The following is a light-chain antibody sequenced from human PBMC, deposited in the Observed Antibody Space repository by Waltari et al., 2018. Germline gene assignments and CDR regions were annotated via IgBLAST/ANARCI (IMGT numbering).Light chain of an antibody. CDR1: QSLLHSSTNKKH. CDR2: GAS. CDR3: QKYSAGAL. V-gene: IGKV4-1*01. Sequence: DIVMTQSPDSLAVSLGERATIHCKSSQSLLHSSTNKKHLAWYQHKSVQRPKLLIHGASSGEAGVPDRCSGRGSGTDFTRTISSLQAEDVAIDYCQKYSAGALFGGGTKVEIK. J-gene: IGKJ4*01.